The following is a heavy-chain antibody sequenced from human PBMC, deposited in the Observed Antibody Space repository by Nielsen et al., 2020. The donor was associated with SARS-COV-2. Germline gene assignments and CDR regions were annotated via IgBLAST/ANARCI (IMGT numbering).Heavy chain of an antibody. CDR2: VYHSGST. D-gene: IGHD4-17*01. Sequence: SETLSLTCTVSGASITSGAYYWSWIRQHPGKSLEWIGYVYHSGSTYSNPSVRSRLIMSVDTSKNQFSLDLSSVTAADTAVYYCGRVDYGRIRGKLFHPWGQGIRVTVSS. CDR1: GASITSGAYY. J-gene: IGHJ5*02. V-gene: IGHV4-31*03. CDR3: GRVDYGRIRGKLFHP.